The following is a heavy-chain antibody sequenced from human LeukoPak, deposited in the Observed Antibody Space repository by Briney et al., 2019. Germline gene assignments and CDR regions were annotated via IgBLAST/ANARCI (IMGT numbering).Heavy chain of an antibody. CDR1: GYTFTSYG. Sequence: ASVKVSCKASGYTFTSYGISWVRQAPGQGREWMGWISAYNGNTNYPQKLQGRVTMTTDTSTSTAYMELRSLRSDDTAVYYCARALVVAATQGLDPWGQGTLVTVSS. CDR2: ISAYNGNT. J-gene: IGHJ5*02. CDR3: ARALVVAATQGLDP. D-gene: IGHD2-15*01. V-gene: IGHV1-18*01.